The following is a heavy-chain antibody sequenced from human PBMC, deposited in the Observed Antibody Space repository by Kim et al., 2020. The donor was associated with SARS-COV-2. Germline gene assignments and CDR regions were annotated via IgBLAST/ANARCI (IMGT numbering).Heavy chain of an antibody. J-gene: IGHJ2*01. CDR3: TRSVASTMIVDIPRARYWYFDL. V-gene: IGHV3-49*04. Sequence: GGSLRLSCTASGFTFGDYAMSWVRQAPGKGLEWVGFIRSKAYGGTTEYAASVKGRFTISRDDSKSIAYLQMNSLKTEDTAVYYCTRSVASTMIVDIPRARYWYFDLWARGTLVTVSS. CDR2: IRSKAYGGTT. D-gene: IGHD3-22*01. CDR1: GFTFGDYA.